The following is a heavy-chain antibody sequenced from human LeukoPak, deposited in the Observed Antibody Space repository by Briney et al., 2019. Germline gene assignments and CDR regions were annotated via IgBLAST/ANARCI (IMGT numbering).Heavy chain of an antibody. CDR1: GYTFNSHD. J-gene: IGHJ6*03. Sequence: ASVKVSCKASGYTFNSHDINWVRQATGQGLEWMGWMNPYSGNTGYAQKFQGRVTMTRDTSINTAYLEFYSLRSEDTAIYYCARARGSGSYYGHDYYYYHYMDVWGKGTTVTVSS. CDR3: ARARGSGSYYGHDYYYYHYMDV. D-gene: IGHD3-10*01. V-gene: IGHV1-8*01. CDR2: MNPYSGNT.